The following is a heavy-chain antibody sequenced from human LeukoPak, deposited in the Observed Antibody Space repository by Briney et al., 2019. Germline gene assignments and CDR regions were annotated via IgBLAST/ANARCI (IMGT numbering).Heavy chain of an antibody. CDR1: GASIRSSY. J-gene: IGHJ5*02. Sequence: SETLSLTCTVSGASIRSSYWSWLRPPPGKGLEWIGYIYYTGSTNSNPSLKSRVTVSVDTSKNQFSLKLSSMTAADTAVYYCARLDRSGYEMGGTWFDPWGQGTLVTVSS. CDR3: ARLDRSGYEMGGTWFDP. D-gene: IGHD3-22*01. V-gene: IGHV4-59*08. CDR2: IYYTGST.